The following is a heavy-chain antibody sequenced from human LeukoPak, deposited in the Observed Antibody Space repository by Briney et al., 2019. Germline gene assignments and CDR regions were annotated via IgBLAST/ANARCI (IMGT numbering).Heavy chain of an antibody. D-gene: IGHD6-19*01. CDR1: GGSISSYY. Sequence: KPSETLSLTCTVSGGSISSYYWSWIRQPPGKGLEYIGYVYHSGSTDYNPSLKSRVTISVDTSKNQFSLKLSSVTAADTAVYYCARAGSPGYYFDHWGQGSLVTVSS. CDR3: ARAGSPGYYFDH. J-gene: IGHJ4*02. CDR2: VYHSGST. V-gene: IGHV4-59*01.